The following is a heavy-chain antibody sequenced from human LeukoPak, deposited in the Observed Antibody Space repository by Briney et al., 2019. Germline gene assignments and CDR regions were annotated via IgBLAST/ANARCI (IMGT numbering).Heavy chain of an antibody. CDR2: INSDGSST. CDR1: GFTFSSYW. CDR3: ARGGERYYDFWSGYSGYYYGMDV. V-gene: IGHV3-74*01. J-gene: IGHJ6*02. D-gene: IGHD3-3*01. Sequence: PGGSLRLSCAASGFTFSSYWMHWVRQAPGKGLVWVSRINSDGSSTSYADSVKGRFTISRDNAKNTLYLQMNSLRAEDTAVYYCARGGERYYDFWSGYSGYYYGMDVWGQGTTVTVSS.